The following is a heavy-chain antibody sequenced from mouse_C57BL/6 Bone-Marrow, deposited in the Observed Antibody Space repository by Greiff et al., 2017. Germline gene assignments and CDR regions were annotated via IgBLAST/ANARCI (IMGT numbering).Heavy chain of an antibody. CDR1: GYTFTDYE. Sequence: QVQLKESGAELVRPGASVTLSCKASGYTFTDYEMHWVKQTPVHGLEWIGAIDPETGGTAYNQKFKGKAILTADKSSSTAYMELRSLTSEDSAVYYCTSGGPGDAMDYWGQGTSVTVSS. CDR2: IDPETGGT. CDR3: TSGGPGDAMDY. V-gene: IGHV1-15*01. J-gene: IGHJ4*01.